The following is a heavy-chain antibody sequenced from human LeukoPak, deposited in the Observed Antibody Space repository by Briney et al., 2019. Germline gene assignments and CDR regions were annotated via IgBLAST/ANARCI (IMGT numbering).Heavy chain of an antibody. CDR3: ARLLMTTTNYYYYMDV. CDR1: GGSFSGYY. CDR2: INRSGST. Sequence: SETLSLTCAVYGGSFSGYYWSWIRQPPGKGLEWIGEINRSGSTNYNPSLKSRVTISVDTSKNQFSLKLSSVTAADTAVYYCARLLMTTTNYYYYMDVWGKGTTVTISS. D-gene: IGHD3-16*01. V-gene: IGHV4-34*01. J-gene: IGHJ6*03.